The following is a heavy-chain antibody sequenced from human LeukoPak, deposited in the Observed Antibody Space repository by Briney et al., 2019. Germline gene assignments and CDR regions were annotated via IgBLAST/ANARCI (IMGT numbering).Heavy chain of an antibody. Sequence: SETLPLTCTVSGGSISSGGYYWSWIRQHPGKGLEWIGYIYYSGSTYYNPSLKSRVTISVDTSKNQFSLKLSSVTAADTAVYYCARGGTWFDAFDIWGQGTMVTVSS. D-gene: IGHD1-1*01. CDR2: IYYSGST. CDR3: ARGGTWFDAFDI. V-gene: IGHV4-31*03. J-gene: IGHJ3*02. CDR1: GGSISSGGYY.